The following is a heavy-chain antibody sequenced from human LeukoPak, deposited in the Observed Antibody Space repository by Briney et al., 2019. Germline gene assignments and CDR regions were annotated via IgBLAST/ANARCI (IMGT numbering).Heavy chain of an antibody. CDR3: ARPDSSGWSQIDY. Sequence: ASVKVSCKASGYTFIGYYIHWLRQAPGQGLEWMGWINPNSGATTFPQKFQGRVTMTRDTSISTAYMELSRLRGDDTAVYYCARPDSSGWSQIDYWGQGTLVTVSS. D-gene: IGHD6-19*01. V-gene: IGHV1-2*02. J-gene: IGHJ4*02. CDR1: GYTFIGYY. CDR2: INPNSGAT.